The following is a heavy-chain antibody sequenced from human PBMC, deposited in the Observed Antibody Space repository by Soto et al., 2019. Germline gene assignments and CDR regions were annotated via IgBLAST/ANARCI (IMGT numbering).Heavy chain of an antibody. J-gene: IGHJ4*02. V-gene: IGHV3-66*01. D-gene: IGHD3-10*01. CDR1: GFTVSSNY. CDR3: QRRGTMVRGVSSTEY. CDR2: IYSGGST. Sequence: EVQLVESGGGLVQPGGSLRLSCAASGFTVSSNYMSWVRQAPGKGLEWVSVIYSGGSTYYADSVKGRFTISRDNSKNTLYLQMNSLRAEDTAVYYCQRRGTMVRGVSSTEYWGQGTLVTVSS.